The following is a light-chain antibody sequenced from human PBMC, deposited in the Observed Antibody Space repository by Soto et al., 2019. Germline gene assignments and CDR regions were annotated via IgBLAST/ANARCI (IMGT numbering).Light chain of an antibody. CDR1: QGLVSW. CDR2: AAS. V-gene: IGKV1-12*01. CDR3: QPDNSFPPS. Sequence: DIQVTQSPSSVSASVGDRVTITCRASQGLVSWLAWYQQKPGKAPKLLIYAASSFQSGVPSRFSGSGSGTDFKPTTSSPQPENFRTYYYQPDNSFPPSFGGGTKVVIK. J-gene: IGKJ4*01.